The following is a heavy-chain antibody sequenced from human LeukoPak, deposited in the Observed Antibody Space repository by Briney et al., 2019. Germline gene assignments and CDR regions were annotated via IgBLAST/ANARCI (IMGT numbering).Heavy chain of an antibody. CDR3: ARGGCNSADFDY. Sequence: SETLSLTCTVYGGSISSYYWSWIRQPPGKGLEGIGNINYSGTTNYNPSLKSRVTISVDTSKNQFTLKMSSVTAADTAVYYCARGGCNSADFDYWGQRTLVTVSS. V-gene: IGHV4-59*01. J-gene: IGHJ4*02. CDR1: GGSISSYY. D-gene: IGHD4-23*01. CDR2: INYSGTT.